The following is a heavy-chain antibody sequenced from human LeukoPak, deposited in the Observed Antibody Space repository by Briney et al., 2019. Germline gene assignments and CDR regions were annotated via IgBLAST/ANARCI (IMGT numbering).Heavy chain of an antibody. CDR1: GFIFSDYY. J-gene: IGHJ4*02. CDR3: ERDLVAASKID. V-gene: IGHV3-11*06. D-gene: IGHD6-13*01. CDR2: ISSSSSYT. Sequence: GGSLRLSCAASGFIFSDYYMSWIRQAPGKGLEWVSYISSSSSYTNYADSVKGRFTISRDNAKNSLYLQMNSLRAEDSAVYYCERDLVAASKIDWGQGTLVTVSS.